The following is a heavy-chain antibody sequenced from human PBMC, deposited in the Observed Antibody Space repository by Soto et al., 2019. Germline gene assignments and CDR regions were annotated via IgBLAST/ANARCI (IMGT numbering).Heavy chain of an antibody. V-gene: IGHV1-18*01. D-gene: IGHD2-2*01. CDR1: GYSFTSYG. CDR2: ISAYSGNT. Sequence: ASVKVSCKASGYSFTSYGISWVRQAPGQGLEWMGWISAYSGNTNYAQKVQGRLTLTTDTSTRTAYMELRSLRSDDSAVYFCARGSERVVPSALSGQGWFGPWGQGTLVTVSS. CDR3: ARGSERVVPSALSGQGWFGP. J-gene: IGHJ5*02.